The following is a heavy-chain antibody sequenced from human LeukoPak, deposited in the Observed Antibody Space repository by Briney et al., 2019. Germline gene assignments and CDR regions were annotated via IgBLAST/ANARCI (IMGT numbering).Heavy chain of an antibody. V-gene: IGHV1-24*01. Sequence: ASVTVSLKVSGYNLTELSMDWVGEVGGKGIEWMGGFDPEDGETIYAQKFQGRVTMTEDTSTDTAYMELSSLRSEDTAVYYCATDRMWYSSSWYYFDYWGQGTLVTVSS. CDR1: GYNLTELS. CDR3: ATDRMWYSSSWYYFDY. D-gene: IGHD6-13*01. J-gene: IGHJ4*02. CDR2: FDPEDGET.